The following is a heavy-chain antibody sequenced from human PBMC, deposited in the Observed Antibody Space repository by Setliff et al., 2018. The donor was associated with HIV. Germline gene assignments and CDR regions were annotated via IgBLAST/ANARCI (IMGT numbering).Heavy chain of an antibody. CDR2: IYFTGSS. V-gene: IGHV4-61*08. Sequence: SETLSLTCTVSGGSVSSGGYYWSWIRQHPGKGLEWIGSIYFTGSSDNNPPLKSRVTMSIDTSKNQFSLKLSSVTAADTAVYYCARGLWFGGSYWFDPWGQGTLVTVSS. J-gene: IGHJ5*02. CDR3: ARGLWFGGSYWFDP. D-gene: IGHD3-10*01. CDR1: GGSVSSGGYY.